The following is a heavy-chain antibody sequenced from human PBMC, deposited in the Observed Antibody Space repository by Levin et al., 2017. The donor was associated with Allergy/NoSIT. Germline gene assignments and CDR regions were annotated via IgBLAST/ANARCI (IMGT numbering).Heavy chain of an antibody. CDR1: GFTFSSYT. J-gene: IGHJ6*02. CDR3: ARDHYYGSGSLTFLSHLYYGMDV. V-gene: IGHV3-48*02. Sequence: PGGSLRLSCAASGFTFSSYTMSWVRQAPGKGLEWVSDISSSIRAIYYADSVKGRFTISRDNAKNSLYLQMNSLRDEDTAVYYCARDHYYGSGSLTFLSHLYYGMDVWGQGTTVTVSS. CDR2: ISSSIRAI. D-gene: IGHD3-10*01.